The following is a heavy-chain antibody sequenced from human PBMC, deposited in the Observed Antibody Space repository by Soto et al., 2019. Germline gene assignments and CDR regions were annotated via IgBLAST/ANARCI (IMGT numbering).Heavy chain of an antibody. Sequence: QVQLQESGPRLVKPSESLSLTCGVSGGTVASSHWWSWVRQSPGRGLEWIGNVYHTGDTNFNPSLQSRVTFSVDKSNNQFSLRLTSVTAAYTAVYFCAREIVTAGGNNYFDPWGPGTLVTVSS. J-gene: IGHJ5*02. D-gene: IGHD2-21*02. CDR3: AREIVTAGGNNYFDP. CDR1: GGTVASSHW. CDR2: VYHTGDT. V-gene: IGHV4-4*02.